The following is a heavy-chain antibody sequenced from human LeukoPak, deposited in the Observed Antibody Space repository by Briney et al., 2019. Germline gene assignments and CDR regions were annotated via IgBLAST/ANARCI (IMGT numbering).Heavy chain of an antibody. CDR3: AQNSYYYDSSGYHRSGAFDI. CDR2: MNPNSGNT. V-gene: IGHV1-8*01. Sequence: GASVKVSCKASGYTSTSYEINWVRQATGQGLEWMGWMNPNSGNTGYAQKFQGRVTMTRNTSISTAYMELSSLRSEDTAVYYCAQNSYYYDSSGYHRSGAFDIWGQGTMVTVSS. J-gene: IGHJ3*02. CDR1: GYTSTSYE. D-gene: IGHD3-22*01.